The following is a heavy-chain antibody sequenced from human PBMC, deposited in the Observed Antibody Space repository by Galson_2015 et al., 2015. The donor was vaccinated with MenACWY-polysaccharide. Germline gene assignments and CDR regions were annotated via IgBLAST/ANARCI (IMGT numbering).Heavy chain of an antibody. D-gene: IGHD1-1*01. CDR2: IWPDGRKR. J-gene: IGHJ4*02. V-gene: IGHV3-33*01. CDR3: ARERTRYHYFDY. Sequence: SLRLSCAASGFTFSTYGMHWVRQAPGKGLEWVAFIWPDGRKRDYADSVKGRFTISRDNSKNTLYLQMNSLRDEDTAVYYCARERTRYHYFDYWGQGTLVTVSS. CDR1: GFTFSTYG.